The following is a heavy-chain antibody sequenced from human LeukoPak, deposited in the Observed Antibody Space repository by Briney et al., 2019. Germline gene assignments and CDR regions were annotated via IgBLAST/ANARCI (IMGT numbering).Heavy chain of an antibody. V-gene: IGHV3-11*01. J-gene: IGHJ5*02. CDR1: GFTFSDYY. Sequence: GGSLRLSCAASGFTFSDYYMSWIRQAQGKGLEWVSYISSSGSTICYADSVKGRFTSSRDNAKSTLYLQINRQRAEGTAVCYCARDSGSYFDPWSQGTLVTVSS. CDR2: ISSSGSTI. CDR3: ARDSGSYFDP. D-gene: IGHD1-26*01.